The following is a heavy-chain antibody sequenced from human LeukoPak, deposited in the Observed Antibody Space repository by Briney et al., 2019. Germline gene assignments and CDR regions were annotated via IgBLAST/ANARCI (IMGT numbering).Heavy chain of an antibody. V-gene: IGHV3-30*02. CDR3: AKEGSGWPGNWFDP. J-gene: IGHJ5*02. CDR2: TRYDGSNK. Sequence: GGSLRLSCAASGFTFSSYGMHWVRQAPGKGLEWVAFTRYDGSNKYYADSVKGRSTISRDSSKNTLYLQMNGLRAEDTAVYYCAKEGSGWPGNWFDPWGQGTLVTVSS. CDR1: GFTFSSYG. D-gene: IGHD6-19*01.